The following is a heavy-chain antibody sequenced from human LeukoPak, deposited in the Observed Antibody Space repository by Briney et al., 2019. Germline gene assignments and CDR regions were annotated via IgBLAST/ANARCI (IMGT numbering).Heavy chain of an antibody. Sequence: GVSLRLSCAASGFTFSSYGTHWVRQAPGKGLEWVAVISYDGSNKYYADSVKGRFTISRDNSKNTLYLQMNSLRAEDTAVYYCAKGRPYPAVGSSHFDYWGQGTLVTVSS. J-gene: IGHJ4*02. CDR3: AKGRPYPAVGSSHFDY. CDR1: GFTFSSYG. V-gene: IGHV3-30*18. CDR2: ISYDGSNK. D-gene: IGHD3-10*01.